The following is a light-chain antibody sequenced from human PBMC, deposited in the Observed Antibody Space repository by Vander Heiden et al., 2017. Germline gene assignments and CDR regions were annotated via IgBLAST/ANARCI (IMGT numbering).Light chain of an antibody. Sequence: DIQMTQSPSSVSASVGDRVNISCRAKQGISSWLDWYQQKPGKAPNLLIYATSVLQSGVPSRFSGSKSGTDFTLTISSLQPEDFATYYCQQASSFPLTFGGGTKVEIK. J-gene: IGKJ4*01. V-gene: IGKV1-12*01. CDR1: QGISSW. CDR2: ATS. CDR3: QQASSFPLT.